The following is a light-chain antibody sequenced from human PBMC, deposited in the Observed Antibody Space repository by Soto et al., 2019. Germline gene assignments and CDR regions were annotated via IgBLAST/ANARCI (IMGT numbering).Light chain of an antibody. CDR1: SSNIGAGHD. CDR2: GNR. Sequence: QSVLTQPPSMSGAPRQRVTISCTGSSSNIGAGHDVHWYQQFPGKAPKLLIFGNRNRPSGVPDRFSGSRSGTSASLAITGLQAEDEADYYCQSQDNSLSGSYVFGTGTKVTVL. CDR3: QSQDNSLSGSYV. J-gene: IGLJ1*01. V-gene: IGLV1-40*01.